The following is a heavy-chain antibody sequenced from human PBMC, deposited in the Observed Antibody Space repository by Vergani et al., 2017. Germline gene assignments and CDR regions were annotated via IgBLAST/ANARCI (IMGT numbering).Heavy chain of an antibody. CDR2: IIPIFGTA. J-gene: IGHJ4*02. CDR1: GGTFSSYA. V-gene: IGHV1-69*05. D-gene: IGHD2-2*01. CDR3: ARDGAGGPAASFDY. Sequence: QVQLVQSGAEVKKPGSSVKVSCKASGGTFSSYAISWVRQAPGQGLEWMGGIIPIFGTANYAQKFQGRVTMTRDTSTSTVYMELSSLRSEDTAVYYCARDGAGGPAASFDYWGQGTLVTVSS.